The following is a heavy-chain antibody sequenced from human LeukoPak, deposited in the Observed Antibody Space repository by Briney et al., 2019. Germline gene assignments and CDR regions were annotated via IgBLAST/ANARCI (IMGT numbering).Heavy chain of an antibody. Sequence: PGGSLRLSCAASGFTFSSYAMSWVRQAPGKGLEWVSAISGSGGSTYYADSVKGRFTISRDNSKNTLYLQMNSLRAEDTAVYYCARHSIPVRGVNNGMDGWGQGTTVTVSS. D-gene: IGHD3-10*01. CDR1: GFTFSSYA. J-gene: IGHJ6*02. V-gene: IGHV3-23*01. CDR3: ARHSIPVRGVNNGMDG. CDR2: ISGSGGST.